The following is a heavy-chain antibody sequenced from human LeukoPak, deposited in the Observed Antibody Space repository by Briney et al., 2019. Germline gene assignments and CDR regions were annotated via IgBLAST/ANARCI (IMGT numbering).Heavy chain of an antibody. CDR1: GDSVSRSDSF. Sequence: SETLSLTCSVSGDSVSRSDSFWDWIRQPPGKELEWIGTIYYSGRTYYSPSPKSRVTMSVDPSNNQFSLNLRSVTAADTALYYCARRRYYDGSGYMEWGQGTLLSVSS. CDR3: ARRRYYDGSGYME. D-gene: IGHD3-22*01. CDR2: IYYSGRT. V-gene: IGHV4-39*01. J-gene: IGHJ1*01.